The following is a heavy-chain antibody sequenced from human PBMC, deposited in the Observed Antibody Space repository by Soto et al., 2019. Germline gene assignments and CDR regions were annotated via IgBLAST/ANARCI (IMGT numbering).Heavy chain of an antibody. V-gene: IGHV1-69*02. Sequence: QVQLVQSGAEVKKPGSSVKVSCKASGGTFSSYTISWVRQAPGQGLEWMGRIIPILGIANYAQKFQARVTITANKSTRAAYMDLSSRSSEDTAVYYCARHLTWDSGFDYWGQGTLVTVSS. CDR2: IIPILGIA. CDR1: GGTFSSYT. D-gene: IGHD1-26*01. J-gene: IGHJ4*02. CDR3: ARHLTWDSGFDY.